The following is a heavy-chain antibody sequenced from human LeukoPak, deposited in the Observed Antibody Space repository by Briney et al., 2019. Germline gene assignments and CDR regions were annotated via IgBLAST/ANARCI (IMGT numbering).Heavy chain of an antibody. CDR3: ARGRYCSSTSCYTPLQYRTISMDV. Sequence: SETLSLTCTVSGASLFSGGYYWSWVRHHPGKGLEWIAYIFYSGTTYYNPSLKSRVTISVDTSKNQFSLKVYSVTAADTAVYYCARGRYCSSTSCYTPLQYRTISMDVWGQGTTVTVSS. D-gene: IGHD2-2*02. V-gene: IGHV4-31*03. CDR2: IFYSGTT. J-gene: IGHJ6*02. CDR1: GASLFSGGYY.